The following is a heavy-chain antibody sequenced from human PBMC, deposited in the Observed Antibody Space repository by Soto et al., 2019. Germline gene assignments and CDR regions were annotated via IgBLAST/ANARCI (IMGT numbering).Heavy chain of an antibody. J-gene: IGHJ4*02. D-gene: IGHD2-2*01. CDR1: GGSISGYS. V-gene: IGHV4-59*01. CDR2: IYKTGNT. Sequence: SETLSLTCTVSGGSISGYSLTWIRQPPGKGLEWIGYIYKTGNTNYNPSLKSRVTISVDTSKSQLSLKLTSVTAADTAVYYCARGKPNCSRTTWYFDYWGQGALVTVCS. CDR3: ARGKPNCSRTTWYFDY.